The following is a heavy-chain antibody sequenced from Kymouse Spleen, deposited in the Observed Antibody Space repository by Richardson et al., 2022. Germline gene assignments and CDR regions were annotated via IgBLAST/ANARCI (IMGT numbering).Heavy chain of an antibody. Sequence: QLQLQESGPGLVKPSETLSLTCTVSGGSISSSSYYWGWIRQPPGKGLEWIGSIYYSGSTYYNPSLKSRVTISVDTSKNQFSLKLSSVTAADTAVYYCARGGAYYYGSGSQIFDYWGQGTLVTVSS. V-gene: IGHV4-39*01. D-gene: IGHD3-10*01. CDR1: GGSISSSSYY. J-gene: IGHJ4*02. CDR3: ARGGAYYYGSGSQIFDY. CDR2: IYYSGST.